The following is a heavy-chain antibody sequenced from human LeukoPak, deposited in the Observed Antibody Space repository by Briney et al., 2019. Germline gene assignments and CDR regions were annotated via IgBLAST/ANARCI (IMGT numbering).Heavy chain of an antibody. J-gene: IGHJ6*03. V-gene: IGHV1-69*13. CDR1: GGTFSSYA. D-gene: IGHD6-13*01. CDR3: ARGLAAGGYYYYYYMDV. CDR2: IIPIFGTA. Sequence: AASVKVSCKASGGTFSSYAISGVRQAPGQGLEWMGGIIPIFGTANYAQKFQGRVTITADESTSTAYMELSSLRSEDTAVYYCARGLAAGGYYYYYYMDVWGKGTTVTISS.